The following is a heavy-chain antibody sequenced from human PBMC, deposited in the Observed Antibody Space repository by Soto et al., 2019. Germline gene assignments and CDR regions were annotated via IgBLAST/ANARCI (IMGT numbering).Heavy chain of an antibody. V-gene: IGHV3-23*01. J-gene: IGHJ4*02. D-gene: IGHD2-2*01. CDR2: ISGSGGST. Sequence: GGSLRLCCAASGLTFSSYAMSWVRQAPGKGLEWVSAISGSGGSTYYADSVKGRFTISRDNSKNTLYLQMNSLRAEDTAVYYCAKFSSGYCSSTSCSPSDYWGQGTLVTVSS. CDR3: AKFSSGYCSSTSCSPSDY. CDR1: GLTFSSYA.